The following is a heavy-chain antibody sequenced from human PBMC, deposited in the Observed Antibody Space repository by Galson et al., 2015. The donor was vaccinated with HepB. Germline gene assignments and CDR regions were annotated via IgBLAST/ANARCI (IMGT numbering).Heavy chain of an antibody. CDR1: GYTFTSYG. D-gene: IGHD3-16*02. CDR3: ARRDDYVWGSYRYTELWGFDY. CDR2: ISAYNGNT. V-gene: IGHV1-18*04. J-gene: IGHJ4*02. Sequence: SVKVSCKASGYTFTSYGISWVRQAPGQGLEWMGWISAYNGNTNYAQKLQGRVTMTTDTSTSTAYMELRSLRSEDTAVYYCARRDDYVWGSYRYTELWGFDYWGQGTLVTVSS.